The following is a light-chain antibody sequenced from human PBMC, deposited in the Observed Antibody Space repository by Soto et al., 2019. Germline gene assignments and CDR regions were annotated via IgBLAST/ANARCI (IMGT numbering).Light chain of an antibody. V-gene: IGLV2-23*02. J-gene: IGLJ3*02. CDR1: SSFVGTYNP. Sequence: QSALAQPASVSGSPGQSITISCTAVSSFVGTYNPVSWYQQYLGEGPKLIIYEVTERPTGVSNRFSGSRSGNTASLTISGLQAEDEAIYYCCSYAGADALLLFGGGTKLTVL. CDR3: CSYAGADALLL. CDR2: EVT.